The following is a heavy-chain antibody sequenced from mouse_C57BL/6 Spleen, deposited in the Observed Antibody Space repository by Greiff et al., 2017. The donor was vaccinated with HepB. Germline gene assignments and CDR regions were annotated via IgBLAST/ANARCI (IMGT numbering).Heavy chain of an antibody. CDR3: ARSETTVARGMDY. CDR1: GYTFTSYW. CDR2: INPSSGYT. Sequence: QVQLQQSGAELAKPRASVKLSCKASGYTFTSYWMHWVKQRPGQGLEWIGYINPSSGYTKYNQKFKDKATLTADKSSSTAYMQLSSLTYEDSAVYYCARSETTVARGMDYWGQGTSVTVSS. V-gene: IGHV1-7*01. D-gene: IGHD1-1*01. J-gene: IGHJ4*01.